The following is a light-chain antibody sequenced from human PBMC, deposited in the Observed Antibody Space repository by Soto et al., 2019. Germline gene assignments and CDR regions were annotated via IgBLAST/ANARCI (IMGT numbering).Light chain of an antibody. CDR1: SSDVGDYNY. Sequence: QSALTQPASVSGSPGQSITISCTGSSSDVGDYNYVSWYQQHPDKAPKLKIYDVSNRPSGVSDRFSGSKSGNTASLTISGLQAEDEADYYCSSYSGSSTSVLFGGGTKVTVL. CDR2: DVS. CDR3: SSYSGSSTSVL. V-gene: IGLV2-14*01. J-gene: IGLJ2*01.